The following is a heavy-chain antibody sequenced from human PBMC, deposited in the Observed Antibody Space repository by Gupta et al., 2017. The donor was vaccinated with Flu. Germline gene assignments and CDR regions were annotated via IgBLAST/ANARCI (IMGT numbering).Heavy chain of an antibody. V-gene: IGHV3-43*01. CDR2: ISWDGGST. D-gene: IGHD3-16*01. CDR3: AKGYTHAYDKYGVHY. Sequence: EVQLVESGGVVVQPGGSLRLSCAASGFTFDDYTMHWVRQAPGKGLEWVSLISWDGGSTYYADSVKGRFTISRDNSKNSLYLQMNSLRTEDTALYYCAKGYTHAYDKYGVHYWGQGTLVTVSS. CDR1: GFTFDDYT. J-gene: IGHJ4*02.